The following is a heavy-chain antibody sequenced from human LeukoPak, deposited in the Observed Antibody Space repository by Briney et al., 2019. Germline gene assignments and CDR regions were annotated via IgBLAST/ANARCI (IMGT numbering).Heavy chain of an antibody. CDR2: FDPEDGET. CDR1: GYALTALS. V-gene: IGHV1-24*01. J-gene: IGHJ5*02. Sequence: GASVKVSCKLSGYALTALSMHWVRQAPGKGLEWMGGFDPEDGETIYAQKFQGRVTMTEDTSTDTAYMELSSLRSEEPAVYYCATANWFDPWGQGTLVTVSS. CDR3: ATANWFDP.